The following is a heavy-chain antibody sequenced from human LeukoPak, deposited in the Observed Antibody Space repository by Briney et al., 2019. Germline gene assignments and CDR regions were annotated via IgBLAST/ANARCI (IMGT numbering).Heavy chain of an antibody. CDR3: ARASGMIPFDY. D-gene: IGHD3-16*01. CDR1: GFTFDDYG. Sequence: SGGSLRLSCAASGFTFDDYGMSWVRHAPGKGLEWVSGINWNGGSTGYADSVKGRFTISRDNAKNSLYLQMNSLRAEDTALYYCARASGMIPFDYWGQGTLVTVSS. CDR2: INWNGGST. V-gene: IGHV3-20*04. J-gene: IGHJ4*02.